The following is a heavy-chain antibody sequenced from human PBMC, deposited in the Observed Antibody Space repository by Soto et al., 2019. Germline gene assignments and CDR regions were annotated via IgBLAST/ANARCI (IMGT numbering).Heavy chain of an antibody. CDR3: ARNMDYYYGRGSGNGHGV. CDR1: GYTFTAYY. D-gene: IGHD3-10*02. CDR2: INPKFGDT. Sequence: QVQLVQSGAEVKEPGDSVRVSCEASGYTFTAYYIHWVRQAPGQGLEWMGWINPKFGDTTYAQDFQGRVSMTRDMSISTVYLVLSSLPSDDTAIYYCARNMDYYYGRGSGNGHGVWGQGTTVTVFS. J-gene: IGHJ6*02. V-gene: IGHV1-2*02.